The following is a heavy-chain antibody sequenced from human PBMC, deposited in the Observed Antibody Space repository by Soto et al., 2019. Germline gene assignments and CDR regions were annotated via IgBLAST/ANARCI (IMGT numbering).Heavy chain of an antibody. D-gene: IGHD6-13*01. CDR2: IYPADSDS. CDR3: VRLGGKATAGSPYFGD. CDR1: GYTCTNYW. J-gene: IGHJ4*02. V-gene: IGHV5-51*01. Sequence: EVQLVQSGAEVKKTGESLKISCKGSGYTCTNYWIAWVRQMPGKGLEWMGVIYPADSDSRYRPSFQGHVTISGDKSISTAYLQWRSVQASDTAINYCVRLGGKATAGSPYFGDWGQGTVVTVSS.